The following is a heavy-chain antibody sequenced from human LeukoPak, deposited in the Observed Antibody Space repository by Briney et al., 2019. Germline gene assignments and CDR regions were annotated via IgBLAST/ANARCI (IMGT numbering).Heavy chain of an antibody. CDR1: GYTFTGYY. J-gene: IGHJ6*03. Sequence: ASVKVSCKASGYTFTGYYMHWVRQAPGQGLEWMGWINPNSGGTNYAQKFQGRVTMTRDTSISTAYMELSRLRSDDTAVYYCARGPRITMVRGGQWYYHMDVWGKGTTVTISS. CDR3: ARGPRITMVRGGQWYYHMDV. D-gene: IGHD3-10*01. V-gene: IGHV1-2*02. CDR2: INPNSGGT.